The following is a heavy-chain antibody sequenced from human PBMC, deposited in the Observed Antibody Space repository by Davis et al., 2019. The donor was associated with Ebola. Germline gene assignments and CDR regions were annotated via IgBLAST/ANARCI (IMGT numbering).Heavy chain of an antibody. CDR2: IIPIFGTA. J-gene: IGHJ4*02. CDR3: ARESYGDYQIDY. D-gene: IGHD4-17*01. Sequence: SVKVSCKASGGTFSSYAISWVRQAPGQGLEWMGGIIPIFGTANYAQKFQGRVTITADESTSTAYMELSSLRSEDTAVYYCARESYGDYQIDYWGQGTLVTVSS. CDR1: GGTFSSYA. V-gene: IGHV1-69*13.